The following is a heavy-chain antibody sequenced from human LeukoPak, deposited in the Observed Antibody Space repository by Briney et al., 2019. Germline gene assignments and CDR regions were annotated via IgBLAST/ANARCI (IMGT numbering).Heavy chain of an antibody. D-gene: IGHD6-13*01. CDR1: GFTFSYYG. V-gene: IGHV3-30*02. Sequence: GGSLRLSCAASGFTFSYYGMHWVRQAPGKGLEWVAFIGYDGTNKYYADSVKGRFTISRDNSKNTLYLQMNSLRAEDTAVYHCAKASMSYSSSWAHLDYWGQGALVTVSS. CDR2: IGYDGTNK. CDR3: AKASMSYSSSWAHLDY. J-gene: IGHJ4*02.